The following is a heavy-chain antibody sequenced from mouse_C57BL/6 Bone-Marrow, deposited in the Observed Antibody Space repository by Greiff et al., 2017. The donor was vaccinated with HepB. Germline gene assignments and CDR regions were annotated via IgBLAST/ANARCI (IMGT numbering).Heavy chain of an antibody. D-gene: IGHD2-5*01. CDR3: ARLHYSNLRVFDY. CDR2: IYPGDGDT. J-gene: IGHJ2*01. Sequence: QVTLKESGPELVKPGASVKISCKASGYAFSSSWMNWVKQRPGKGLEWIGRIYPGDGDTNYNGKFKGKATLTADKSSSTAYMQLSSLTSEDSAVYFCARLHYSNLRVFDYWGQGTTLTVSS. V-gene: IGHV1-82*01. CDR1: GYAFSSSW.